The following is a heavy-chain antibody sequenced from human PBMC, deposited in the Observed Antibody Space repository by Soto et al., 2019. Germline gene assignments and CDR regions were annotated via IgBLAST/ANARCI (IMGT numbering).Heavy chain of an antibody. CDR3: ARGLRYCSGGSCHAYYFAY. CDR1: GYTFTSYD. J-gene: IGHJ4*02. V-gene: IGHV1-8*01. CDR2: MNPNSGNT. Sequence: QVQLVQSGAEVKKPGASVKVSCKASGYTFTSYDINWVRQATGQGLEWMGWMNPNSGNTGYAQKFQGTPTITRNTSISTAYRELSSLRSADTAVYYCARGLRYCSGGSCHAYYFAYWGQGTLVTVSA. D-gene: IGHD2-15*01.